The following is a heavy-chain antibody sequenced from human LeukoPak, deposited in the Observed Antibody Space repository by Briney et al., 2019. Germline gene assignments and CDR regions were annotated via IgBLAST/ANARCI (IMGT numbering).Heavy chain of an antibody. CDR2: ISSSSSYI. D-gene: IGHD6-13*01. CDR3: ARTLYTLAAAFDY. J-gene: IGHJ4*02. V-gene: IGHV3-21*04. Sequence: GGSLRLSCAASGFTFSSYSMNWVRQAPGKGLEWVSSISSSSSYIYYADSVKGRFTISRDNAKNSLYLQMNSLRAEDTAVYYCARTLYTLAAAFDYWGQGTLVTVSS. CDR1: GFTFSSYS.